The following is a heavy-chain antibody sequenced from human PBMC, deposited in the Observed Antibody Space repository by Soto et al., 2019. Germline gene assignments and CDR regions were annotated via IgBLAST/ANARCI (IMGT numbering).Heavy chain of an antibody. CDR2: INDRGSI. CDR3: ARESHDILTGPPWVWYFDL. V-gene: IGHV4-34*01. D-gene: IGHD3-9*01. Sequence: QVQLQQWGAGPLRPLETLSLTCGVSGGSFSGYYWAWIRQSPGKGLEWLGEINDRGSINYNPSLKSRVSITFDTSKNHYSLNLRYVTAADTAVYYCARESHDILTGPPWVWYFDLWGRGTLVTVSS. J-gene: IGHJ2*01. CDR1: GGSFSGYY.